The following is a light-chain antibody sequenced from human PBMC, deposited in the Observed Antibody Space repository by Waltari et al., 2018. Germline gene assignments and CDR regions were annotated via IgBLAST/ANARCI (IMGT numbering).Light chain of an antibody. J-gene: IGLJ2*01. CDR2: GNN. V-gene: IGLV1-40*01. CDR1: SSNIGARDG. Sequence: QSVLTQPPSVSGAPGQRVPISCPGSSSNIGARDGVHWYQQLPGTAPRLLIYGNNNRPSVVPDRFSGSKSGTSASLAITGLQAEDEADYYCQSYDGSHVVFGGGTKLTVL. CDR3: QSYDGSHVV.